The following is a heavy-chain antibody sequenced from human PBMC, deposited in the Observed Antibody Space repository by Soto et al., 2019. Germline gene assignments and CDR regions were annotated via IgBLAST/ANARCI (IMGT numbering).Heavy chain of an antibody. CDR1: GGTFSSYA. D-gene: IGHD6-13*01. V-gene: IGHV1-69*13. Sequence: SVKVSCKASGGTFSSYAISWVRQAPGQGLEWMGGIIPIFGTANYAQKFQGRVTITADESTSTAYMELSSLRSEDTAVYYCAREGAAAGNGFFGMDVWGQGTTVTVSS. CDR3: AREGAAAGNGFFGMDV. J-gene: IGHJ6*02. CDR2: IIPIFGTA.